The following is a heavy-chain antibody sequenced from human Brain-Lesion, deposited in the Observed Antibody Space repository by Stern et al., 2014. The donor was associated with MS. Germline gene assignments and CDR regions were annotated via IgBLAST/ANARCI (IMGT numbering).Heavy chain of an antibody. CDR1: GYIFTGYY. V-gene: IGHV1-2*02. CDR3: ARDQRGITIFGVVTDYYYLGMDV. D-gene: IGHD3-3*01. J-gene: IGHJ6*02. Sequence: VQSGAEVKKPGASVKVSCKTSGYIFTGYYIHWVRQAPGQGLEWMAXINPNTGGTKYAQKVQGRVTMSRDTSISTAYVELSSLTSDDTAVYYCARDQRGITIFGVVTDYYYLGMDVWGQGTTVTVSS. CDR2: INPNTGGT.